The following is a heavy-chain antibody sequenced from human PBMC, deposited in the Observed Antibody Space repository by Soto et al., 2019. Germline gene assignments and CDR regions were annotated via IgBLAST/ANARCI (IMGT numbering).Heavy chain of an antibody. CDR2: IWYDGSNK. CDR3: AKGETEFAIDY. J-gene: IGHJ4*02. D-gene: IGHD3-10*01. CDR1: GFTFSSYG. V-gene: IGHV3-33*06. Sequence: GGSLRLSCAASGFTFSSYGMHWVRQAPGKGLEWVAVIWYDGSNKYYADSVKGRFTISRDNSKNTLYLQMNSLRAEDTAVYYCAKGETEFAIDYWGQGTLVTVSS.